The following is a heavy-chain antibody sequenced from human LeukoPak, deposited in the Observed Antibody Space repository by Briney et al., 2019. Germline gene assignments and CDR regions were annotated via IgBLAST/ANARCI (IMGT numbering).Heavy chain of an antibody. J-gene: IGHJ4*02. D-gene: IGHD6-6*01. CDR2: ISYDGSNK. CDR1: GGTFSSWA. Sequence: GWSLRLSCASSGGTFSSWARHWIRQAPGKGQEWVAVISYDGSNKYYADSVKGRFTISRDNSKNTLYLQMNSLRAEDTAVYYCARGDGYSRSSDYWGQGTLVTVSS. V-gene: IGHV3-30*01. CDR3: ARGDGYSRSSDY.